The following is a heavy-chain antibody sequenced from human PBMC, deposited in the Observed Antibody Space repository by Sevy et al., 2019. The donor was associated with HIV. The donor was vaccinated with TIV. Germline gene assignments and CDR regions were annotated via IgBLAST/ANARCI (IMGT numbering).Heavy chain of an antibody. J-gene: IGHJ4*02. CDR1: GFAVNSNY. CDR3: ARGKSGYGYALNY. Sequence: GGSLRLSCAASGFAVNSNYMTWVCQAPGKGLEGVSVIHSDDTTYHADSVKDRFTISRDNFKNTLYLHMSSLRAEDTAAYYCARGKSGYGYALNYWGQGTLVTVSS. CDR2: IHSDDTT. V-gene: IGHV3-66*01. D-gene: IGHD5-18*01.